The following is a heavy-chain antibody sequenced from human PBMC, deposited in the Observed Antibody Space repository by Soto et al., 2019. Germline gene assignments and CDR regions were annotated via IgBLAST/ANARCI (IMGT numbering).Heavy chain of an antibody. V-gene: IGHV4-59*01. J-gene: IGHJ6*02. CDR2: IYYSGST. D-gene: IGHD6-25*01. Sequence: SETLSLTCTVSGGSISSYYWSWIRQPPGKGLEWIGYIYYSGSTNYNPSLKSRVTISVDTSKNQFSLKLSSVTAADTAVYYCARDRLPGYYGMDVWGQGTTVTVSS. CDR1: GGSISSYY. CDR3: ARDRLPGYYGMDV.